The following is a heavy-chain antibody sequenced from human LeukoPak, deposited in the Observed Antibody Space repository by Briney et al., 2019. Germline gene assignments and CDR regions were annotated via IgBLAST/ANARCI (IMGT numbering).Heavy chain of an antibody. CDR1: GFSFSTYV. CDR3: AKDRGGAWNYFDS. Sequence: PGGPLRLSCSPSGFSFSTYVMSWVRQAPGKGLEWVTSLSVSGDSAFYTDSVKGRFTVSRDTSRNTLYLQMNSLRVEDTAVYYCAKDRGGAWNYFDSWGQGTLVTVSS. D-gene: IGHD1-1*01. J-gene: IGHJ4*02. CDR2: LSVSGDSA. V-gene: IGHV3-23*01.